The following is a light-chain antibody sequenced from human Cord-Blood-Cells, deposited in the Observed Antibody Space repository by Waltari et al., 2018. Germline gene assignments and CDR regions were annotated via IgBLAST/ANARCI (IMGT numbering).Light chain of an antibody. Sequence: EIVMTQSPATLSVSPGERATLSCRASQSVSSNLARYQQKPGKDPRLLIYGASTRATGIPARFSGSGSGTAVTLTLSSLQSEDFAVYSCQQYNNWPSFSFGQGTKLEIK. CDR2: GAS. CDR3: QQYNNWPSFS. V-gene: IGKV3-15*01. J-gene: IGKJ2*03. CDR1: QSVSSN.